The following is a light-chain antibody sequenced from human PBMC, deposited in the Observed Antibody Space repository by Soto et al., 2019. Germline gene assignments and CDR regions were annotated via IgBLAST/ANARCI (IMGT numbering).Light chain of an antibody. V-gene: IGKV1-5*01. CDR1: QSISRG. Sequence: DIQMTQSPSTLSSSVGDRVTITCRASQSISRGLAWYQQKPGKAPNLLIYDAYTLESGVPSRFSGSGSGTEFTLTISSLQPEDFATYYCLQHNTYPWTVGQGTKVDI. CDR2: DAY. J-gene: IGKJ1*01. CDR3: LQHNTYPWT.